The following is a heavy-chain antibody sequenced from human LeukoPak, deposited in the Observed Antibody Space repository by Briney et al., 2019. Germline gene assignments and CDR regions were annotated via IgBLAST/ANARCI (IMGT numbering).Heavy chain of an antibody. V-gene: IGHV1-2*02. D-gene: IGHD6-19*01. J-gene: IGHJ4*02. CDR3: ARGIARNSRSGWYAHFDS. CDR1: GYTFSDYY. Sequence: GASVKVSCTASGYTFSDYYIHWLRQAPGQGLEWMGWINPKSGGTNYAQYFQGRVTMTRDTSTATVHMELNSLTSDDTAVYYCARGIARNSRSGWYAHFDSWGQGTLGTVSS. CDR2: INPKSGGT.